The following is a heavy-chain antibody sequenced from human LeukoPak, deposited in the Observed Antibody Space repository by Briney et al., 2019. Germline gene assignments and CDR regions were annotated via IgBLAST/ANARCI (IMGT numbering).Heavy chain of an antibody. CDR1: RFIFSDYY. J-gene: IGHJ4*02. CDR2: ISPSGNTM. D-gene: IGHD3-22*01. CDR3: AKHSSGYLYYFDY. V-gene: IGHV3-11*01. Sequence: GGSLRLSCAASRFIFSDYYMSWIRQAPGKGLEWVSYISPSGNTMYYADSVKGRFTISRDNAKNSLFLQMNSLRAEDTAVYYCAKHSSGYLYYFDYWGQGTLVTVSS.